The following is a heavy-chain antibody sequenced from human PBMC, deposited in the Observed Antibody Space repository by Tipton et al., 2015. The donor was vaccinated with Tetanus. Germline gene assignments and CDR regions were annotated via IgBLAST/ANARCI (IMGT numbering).Heavy chain of an antibody. CDR2: VSYSGRT. CDR3: AREPAATGTSLFDY. CDR1: GGSVRSGDYS. D-gene: IGHD6-13*01. Sequence: TLSLTCTVSGGSVRSGDYSWNWIRQPPGKGLEWLAYVSYSGRTNSNYSLKSRITISQDTSKNQFSLRLGSVTAADTAMYYCAREPAATGTSLFDYWGQGALVTVSS. V-gene: IGHV4-61*08. J-gene: IGHJ4*02.